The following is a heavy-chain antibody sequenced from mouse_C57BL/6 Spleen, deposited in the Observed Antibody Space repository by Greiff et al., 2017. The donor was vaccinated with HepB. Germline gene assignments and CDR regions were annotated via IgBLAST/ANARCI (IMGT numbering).Heavy chain of an antibody. D-gene: IGHD1-1*01. CDR3: ARGYYGSSSFAY. CDR2: INPNNGGT. Sequence: VQLKQSGPELVKPGASVKMSCKASGYTFTDYNMHWVKQSHGKSLEWIGYINPNNGGTSYNQKFKGKATLTVNKSSSTAYMELRSLTSEDSAVYYCARGYYGSSSFAYWGQGTLVTVSA. J-gene: IGHJ3*01. V-gene: IGHV1-22*01. CDR1: GYTFTDYN.